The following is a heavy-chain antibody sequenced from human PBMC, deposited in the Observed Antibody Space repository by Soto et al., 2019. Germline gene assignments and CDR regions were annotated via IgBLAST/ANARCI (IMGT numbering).Heavy chain of an antibody. CDR3: AREDTAMVGYYYYGMDV. V-gene: IGHV3-48*03. Sequence: PGGSLRLSCAASGFTFSSYEMNWVRQAPGKGLEWVSYISSSGSTIYYADSVKGRFTISRDNAKNSPYLQMNSLRAEDTAVYYCAREDTAMVGYYYYGMDVWGQGTTVTVSS. CDR2: ISSSGSTI. CDR1: GFTFSSYE. D-gene: IGHD5-18*01. J-gene: IGHJ6*02.